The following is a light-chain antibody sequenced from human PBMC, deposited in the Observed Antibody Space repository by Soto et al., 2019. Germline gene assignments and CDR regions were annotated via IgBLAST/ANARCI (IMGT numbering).Light chain of an antibody. CDR3: CSDAGTYTFV. CDR1: SGDVGGSNH. V-gene: IGLV2-11*01. CDR2: DVT. Sequence: QSALTQPRSVSASPGQSVTISCTGTSGDVGGSNHVSWYQHHPGKAPKFLIYDVTKRPSGVPDRFSGSKSGNTASLTISGLQAEDEADYYCCSDAGTYTFVFGTGTKLTVL. J-gene: IGLJ1*01.